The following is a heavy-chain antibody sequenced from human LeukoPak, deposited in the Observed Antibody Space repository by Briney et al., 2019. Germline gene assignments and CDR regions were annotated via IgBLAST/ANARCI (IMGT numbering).Heavy chain of an antibody. V-gene: IGHV1-69*01. CDR3: ARDHFDSSGYYSGSAEYFRH. CDR2: IIPIFGTA. D-gene: IGHD3-22*01. Sequence: SVKVSCKASGGTFSSYAISWVRQAPGQGLEWMGGIIPIFGTANYAQKFQGRVTITADESTSTAYMELSSLRSEDTAVYYCARDHFDSSGYYSGSAEYFRHWGQGTLVTVSS. CDR1: GGTFSSYA. J-gene: IGHJ1*01.